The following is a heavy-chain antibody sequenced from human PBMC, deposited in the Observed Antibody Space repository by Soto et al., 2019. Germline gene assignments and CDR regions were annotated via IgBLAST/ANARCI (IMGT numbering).Heavy chain of an antibody. CDR2: ISYDGSNK. CDR3: ARDSFYCSGDTCYSGVVDY. V-gene: IGHV3-30-3*01. D-gene: IGHD2-15*01. J-gene: IGHJ4*02. CDR1: GFTFSNYA. Sequence: GGSLRLSCAASGFTFSNYAMHWVRHAPGKGLEWVAIISYDGSNKYYADSVKGRFTIARDNSKNTLYLQMNSLRAEDTAVYFCARDSFYCSGDTCYSGVVDYWGQGTLVTVSS.